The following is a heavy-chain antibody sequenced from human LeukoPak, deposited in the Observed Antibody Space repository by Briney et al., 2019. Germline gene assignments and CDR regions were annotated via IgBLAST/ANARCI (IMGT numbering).Heavy chain of an antibody. J-gene: IGHJ3*02. V-gene: IGHV4-34*01. CDR3: ARGLSRYYYDSSGYYPRPAFDI. Sequence: SETLSLTCAVYGGSFSGYYWSWIRQPPGKGLEWIGEINHSGSTNYNPSLKSRVTISVDTSKNQFSLKLSSVTAADTAVYYCARGLSRYYYDSSGYYPRPAFDIWGQGTMVTVSS. D-gene: IGHD3-22*01. CDR2: INHSGST. CDR1: GGSFSGYY.